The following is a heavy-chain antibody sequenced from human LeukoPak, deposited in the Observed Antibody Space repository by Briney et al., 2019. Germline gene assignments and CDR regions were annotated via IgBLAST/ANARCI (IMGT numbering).Heavy chain of an antibody. Sequence: PSETLSLTCTVSGYSISSGYYWGWIRQPPGKGLEWIGSIYHSGSTYYNPSLKSRVTTSVDTSKNQFSLNLSSVTAADTAVYYCASTGNVEMATIFDYWGQGTLVTVSA. V-gene: IGHV4-38-2*02. J-gene: IGHJ4*02. D-gene: IGHD5-24*01. CDR2: IYHSGST. CDR3: ASTGNVEMATIFDY. CDR1: GYSISSGYY.